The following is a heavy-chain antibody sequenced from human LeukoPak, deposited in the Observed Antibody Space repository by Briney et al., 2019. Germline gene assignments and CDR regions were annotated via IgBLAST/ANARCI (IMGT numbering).Heavy chain of an antibody. CDR3: ARHGYSYGTFDY. V-gene: IGHV4-39*01. Sequence: SETLSPTCTVSGGSISSSSYYWGWIRQPPGKGLEWIGSIYYSGSTYYNPSLKSRVTISVDTSKNQFSLKLSSVTAADTAVYYCARHGYSYGTFDYWGQGTLVTVSS. CDR1: GGSISSSSYY. CDR2: IYYSGST. J-gene: IGHJ4*02. D-gene: IGHD5-18*01.